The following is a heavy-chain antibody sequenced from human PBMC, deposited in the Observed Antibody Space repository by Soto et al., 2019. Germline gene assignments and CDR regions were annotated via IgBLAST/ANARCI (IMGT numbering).Heavy chain of an antibody. CDR1: GDSVSSNSAA. Sequence: SQTLSLTCAISGDSVSSNSAAWNWIRLSPSRGLEWLARTYYRSRWYNDYAVSVRSRVTVNPDTSKNQFSLQLTSVTPEDTAVYYCAGSRIVGARGMDVWGQGTTVTVSS. CDR3: AGSRIVGARGMDV. J-gene: IGHJ6*02. D-gene: IGHD1-26*01. CDR2: TYYRSRWYN. V-gene: IGHV6-1*01.